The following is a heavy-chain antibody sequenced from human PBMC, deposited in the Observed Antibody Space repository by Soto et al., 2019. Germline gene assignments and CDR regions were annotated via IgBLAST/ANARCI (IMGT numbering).Heavy chain of an antibody. V-gene: IGHV4-59*01. J-gene: IGHJ4*02. Sequence: QVQLQESGPGLVKPSETLSLTCTVSSGSISIYSWSCIRQPPGKGLEWIGYVSYSGSTNYNPSLKSRVTISVDTSKNQFSLKLSSVTAADTAVYYCARTSSQLLMFAYWGQGTLVTVSS. CDR1: SGSISIYS. D-gene: IGHD2-2*01. CDR3: ARTSSQLLMFAY. CDR2: VSYSGST.